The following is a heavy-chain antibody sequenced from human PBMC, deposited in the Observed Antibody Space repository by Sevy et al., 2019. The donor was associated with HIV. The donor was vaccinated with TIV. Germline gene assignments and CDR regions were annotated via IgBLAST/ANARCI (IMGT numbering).Heavy chain of an antibody. Sequence: SETLSLTCAVHDGSFSGYYWNWIRQLPGKGLEWIGEINESGITYYNPSLKSRVTISVDTSKKQFSLKLNSVTAVDSAVYFCARSPPVVVVPGAPSWFDPWGQGTLVTVSS. CDR2: INESGIT. CDR1: DGSFSGYY. CDR3: ARSPPVVVVPGAPSWFDP. J-gene: IGHJ5*02. D-gene: IGHD2-2*01. V-gene: IGHV4-34*01.